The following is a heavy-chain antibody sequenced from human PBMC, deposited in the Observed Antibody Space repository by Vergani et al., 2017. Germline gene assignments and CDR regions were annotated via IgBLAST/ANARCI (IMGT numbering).Heavy chain of an antibody. CDR2: INTNTGNP. CDR3: ARDGVVGIWFGAPVHGWFDP. J-gene: IGHJ5*02. D-gene: IGHD3-10*01. Sequence: QVQQVQSGAEVKKPGASVKVSCKASGYTFTSYAMNWVRQAPGQGLEWMGWINTNTGNPTYAQGFTGRFVFSLDTSVSTAYLQISSLKAEDTAVYYCARDGVVGIWFGAPVHGWFDPWGQGTLVTVSS. CDR1: GYTFTSYA. V-gene: IGHV7-4-1*02.